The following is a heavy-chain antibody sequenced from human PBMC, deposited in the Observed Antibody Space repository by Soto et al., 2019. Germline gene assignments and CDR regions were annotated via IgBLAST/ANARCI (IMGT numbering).Heavy chain of an antibody. V-gene: IGHV3-23*01. CDR1: RFTFSSYA. Sequence: ALRLSCSASRFTFSSYAMSWVLHSPCKGLEWVSAISGSGGSTYYADSVKGRFTISRDNSKNTLYLQMNSLRAEDTAVYYCAKDLGDSSGYYWAFDIWGQGTMVTVSS. D-gene: IGHD3-22*01. CDR3: AKDLGDSSGYYWAFDI. CDR2: ISGSGGST. J-gene: IGHJ3*02.